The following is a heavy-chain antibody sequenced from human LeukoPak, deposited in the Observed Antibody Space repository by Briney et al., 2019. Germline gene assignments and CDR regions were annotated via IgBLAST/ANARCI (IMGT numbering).Heavy chain of an antibody. Sequence: PSETLSLTCTVSGGSISSGGYYWSWIRQHPGKGLEWIGYIYYSGSTNYNPSLKSRVTISVDTSRNQFSLKLSSVTAADTAVYYCASTKYSSGWYAVSDYYYGMDVWGQGTTVTVSS. CDR1: GGSISSGGYY. CDR2: IYYSGST. J-gene: IGHJ6*02. CDR3: ASTKYSSGWYAVSDYYYGMDV. D-gene: IGHD6-19*01. V-gene: IGHV4-61*08.